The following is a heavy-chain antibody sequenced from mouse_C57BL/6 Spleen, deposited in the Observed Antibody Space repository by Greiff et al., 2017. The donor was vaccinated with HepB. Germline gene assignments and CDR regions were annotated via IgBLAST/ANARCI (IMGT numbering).Heavy chain of an antibody. J-gene: IGHJ3*01. CDR1: GFTFSSYG. Sequence: EVMLVESGGDLVKPGGSLKLSCAASGFTFSSYGMSWVRQTPDKRLEWVATISSGGSYTYYPDSVKGRFTISRDNAKNTLYLQMSSLKSEDTAMYYCARQGSYSNYGGAWFAYWGQGTLVTVSA. CDR3: ARQGSYSNYGGAWFAY. D-gene: IGHD2-5*01. V-gene: IGHV5-6*02. CDR2: ISSGGSYT.